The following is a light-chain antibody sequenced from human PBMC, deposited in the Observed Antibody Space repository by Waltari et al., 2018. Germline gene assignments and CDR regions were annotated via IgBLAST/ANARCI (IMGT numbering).Light chain of an antibody. CDR2: WAS. Sequence: SFLYSSNNKNYLAWYQQKPGQPPRLLIYWASTRESGVPDRFSGSGSGTDFTLTISSLQAEDVAVYYCQQYYSTPFTFGPGTKVDIK. J-gene: IGKJ3*01. V-gene: IGKV4-1*01. CDR3: QQYYSTPFT. CDR1: SFLYSSNNKNY.